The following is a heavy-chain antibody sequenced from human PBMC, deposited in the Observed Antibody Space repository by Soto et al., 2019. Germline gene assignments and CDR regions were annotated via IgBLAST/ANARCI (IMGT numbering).Heavy chain of an antibody. Sequence: QVQLVQSGAEVKKPGSSVKVSCKASGGTFSSYAISWVRQAPGQGLERMGGITPIFGTANYAQKFQGRVTITADESTSTAYMELSSLRSEDTAVYYFARDGVTLPSYYYYGMDVWGQGTTVTVSS. CDR3: ARDGVTLPSYYYYGMDV. J-gene: IGHJ6*02. CDR2: ITPIFGTA. CDR1: GGTFSSYA. V-gene: IGHV1-69*01. D-gene: IGHD3-16*01.